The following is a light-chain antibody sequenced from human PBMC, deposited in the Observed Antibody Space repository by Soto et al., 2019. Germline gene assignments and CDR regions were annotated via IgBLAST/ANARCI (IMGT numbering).Light chain of an antibody. CDR1: QSVLYSPNNKNY. CDR3: QQYYSTPLT. CDR2: WAS. Sequence: DIVMTQSPDSLAVSLGERATINCKSSQSVLYSPNNKNYLAWYQQKPGHPPKLVIYWASTRESGVPDRFSGSGSGTDFTLTISSLQAEDVAAYYCQQYYSTPLTFGQGTRLEIK. V-gene: IGKV4-1*01. J-gene: IGKJ5*01.